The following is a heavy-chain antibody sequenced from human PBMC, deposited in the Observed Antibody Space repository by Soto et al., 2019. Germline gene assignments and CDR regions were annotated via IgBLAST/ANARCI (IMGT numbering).Heavy chain of an antibody. CDR3: ARHMSQQVVPDY. CDR1: GYTFTTSW. Sequence: PGDSQHLSYEASGYTFTTSWIGWVRQMPGKGLEWMGIIYPGDSDTRYSPSFQGQVTISADKSISTAYLQWSSLKASDTAIYYCARHMSQQVVPDYWGQGTLVTVS. D-gene: IGHD6-6*01. V-gene: IGHV5-51*01. J-gene: IGHJ4*02. CDR2: IYPGDSDT.